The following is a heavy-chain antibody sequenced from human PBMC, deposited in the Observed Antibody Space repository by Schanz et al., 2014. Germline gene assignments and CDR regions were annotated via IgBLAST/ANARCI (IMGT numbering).Heavy chain of an antibody. CDR1: GFTFSSYA. J-gene: IGHJ3*02. CDR3: TRSYYDFSWGSYRFRAFDI. CDR2: ISASGGST. V-gene: IGHV3-23*04. Sequence: EVQLVESGGYLVQPGGSLRLSCSASGFTFSSYAMHWVRQASGKGLEWVSTISASGGSTYYADSVKGRFTISRDISKNTLHLQVTSLRAEDTAIYFCTRSYYDFSWGSYRFRAFDIWGQGTTVIVSS. D-gene: IGHD3-16*02.